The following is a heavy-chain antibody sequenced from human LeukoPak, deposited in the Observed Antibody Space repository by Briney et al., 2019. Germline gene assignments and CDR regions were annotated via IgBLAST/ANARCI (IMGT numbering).Heavy chain of an antibody. Sequence: SEALSLTCTVSGGSISSYYWSWIRQPAGKGLEWIGRIYTSGSTNYNPSLKSRVTMSVDTSKNQFSLKLSSVTAADTAVYYCARGVAAAGQIHFDYWGQGTLVTVSS. J-gene: IGHJ4*02. V-gene: IGHV4-4*07. CDR1: GGSISSYY. CDR3: ARGVAAAGQIHFDY. CDR2: IYTSGST. D-gene: IGHD6-13*01.